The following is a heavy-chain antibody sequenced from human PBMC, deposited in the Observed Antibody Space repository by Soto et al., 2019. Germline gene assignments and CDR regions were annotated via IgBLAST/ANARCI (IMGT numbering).Heavy chain of an antibody. J-gene: IGHJ6*03. Sequence: QVQLQQWGAGLLKPSETLSLTCAVYGGSFSGYYWSWIRQPPGKGLEWIGEINHSGSTNYNPSLKSRVTISVDTSKNQFSLKLSSVTAADTAVYYCARRPWLRSPHYYYYYYMDVWGKGTTVIVSS. D-gene: IGHD5-12*01. CDR3: ARRPWLRSPHYYYYYYMDV. V-gene: IGHV4-34*01. CDR1: GGSFSGYY. CDR2: INHSGST.